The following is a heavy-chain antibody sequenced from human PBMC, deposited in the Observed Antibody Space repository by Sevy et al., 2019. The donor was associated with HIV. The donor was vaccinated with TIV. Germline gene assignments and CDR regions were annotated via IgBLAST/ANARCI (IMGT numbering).Heavy chain of an antibody. J-gene: IGHJ6*02. CDR2: ISGSGGST. V-gene: IGHV3-23*01. CDR1: GFTFSSYA. CDR3: ARDPNYYDFWSGYYTISYYYYGMDV. Sequence: GGSLRLSCAASGFTFSSYAMSWVRQAPGKGLEWVSAISGSGGSTYYADSVKGRFTISRDNSKNTLYLQMNSLRAEDMTVYYCARDPNYYDFWSGYYTISYYYYGMDVWGQGTTVTVSS. D-gene: IGHD3-3*01.